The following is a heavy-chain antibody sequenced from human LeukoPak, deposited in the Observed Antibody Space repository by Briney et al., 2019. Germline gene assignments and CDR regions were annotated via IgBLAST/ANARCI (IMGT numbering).Heavy chain of an antibody. CDR1: GFTFNNYN. CDR3: ARDGLAAATLHWCFDL. Sequence: GGSLRLSCAAPGFTFNNYNMNWVRQAPGKGLEWVSSISSISSSYIYYADSVKGRFTISRDNARNSLYLQMNSLRAEDTAVYYCARDGLAAATLHWCFDLWGRGTLVTVSS. D-gene: IGHD2-15*01. V-gene: IGHV3-21*01. J-gene: IGHJ2*01. CDR2: ISSISSSYI.